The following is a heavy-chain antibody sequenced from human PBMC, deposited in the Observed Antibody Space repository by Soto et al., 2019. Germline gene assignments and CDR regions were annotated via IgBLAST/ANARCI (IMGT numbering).Heavy chain of an antibody. CDR1: GYTFTSYY. CDR2: INPSGGST. V-gene: IGHV1-46*01. CDR3: ARGVGYSNYALGDYYYYGMDV. D-gene: IGHD4-4*01. Sequence: VASVKVSCKASGYTFTSYYMHWVRQAPGQGLEWMGIINPSGGSTSYAQKFQGRVTMTRDTSTSTVYMELSSLRSEDTAVYYCARGVGYSNYALGDYYYYGMDVWGQGTTVTVSS. J-gene: IGHJ6*02.